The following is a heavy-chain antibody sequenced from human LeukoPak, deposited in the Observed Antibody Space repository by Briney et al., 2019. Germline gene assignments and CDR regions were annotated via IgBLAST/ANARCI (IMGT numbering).Heavy chain of an antibody. CDR1: GFIFSNYG. CDR3: TRRRAGGTPFGY. J-gene: IGHJ4*02. V-gene: IGHV3-23*01. CDR2: ISAGSNIS. Sequence: RGSPRLSCTASGFIFSNYGMSWVCHGPRKGLEWVSLISAGSNISYDAYSVKDRFTISRDNSKNTTFLQMNSLRAKDTAVYFCTRRRAGGTPFGYWGQGTLVTVSS.